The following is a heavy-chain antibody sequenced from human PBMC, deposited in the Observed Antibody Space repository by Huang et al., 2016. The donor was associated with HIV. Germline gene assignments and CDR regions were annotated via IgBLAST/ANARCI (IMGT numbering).Heavy chain of an antibody. J-gene: IGHJ2*01. Sequence: EVQLLESGGGLVRPGGSLRVSCEASGFTLSRYSMNWVRQAPGKGLEGVYSISSGGTYIYYADSLKGRFTISRDNSNNSLYLQMNSLRADDTAVYYCARHLDYGDPFWYFDLWGRGTLVTV. D-gene: IGHD4-17*01. CDR3: ARHLDYGDPFWYFDL. CDR1: GFTLSRYS. CDR2: ISSGGTYI. V-gene: IGHV3-21*06.